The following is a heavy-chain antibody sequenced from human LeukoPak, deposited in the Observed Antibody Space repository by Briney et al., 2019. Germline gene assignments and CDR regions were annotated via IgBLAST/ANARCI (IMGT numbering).Heavy chain of an antibody. D-gene: IGHD6-19*01. CDR3: ARKGVWQWLHFDDYYYYYYMDV. J-gene: IGHJ6*03. Sequence: ASVKVSCKASGYTFTGYYMHWVRQAPGQGLEWMGWINPNSGGTNYAQKFQGRVTMTRDTSISTAYMELSRLRSDDTAVYYCARKGVWQWLHFDDYYYYYYMDVWGKGTTVTVSS. V-gene: IGHV1-2*02. CDR2: INPNSGGT. CDR1: GYTFTGYY.